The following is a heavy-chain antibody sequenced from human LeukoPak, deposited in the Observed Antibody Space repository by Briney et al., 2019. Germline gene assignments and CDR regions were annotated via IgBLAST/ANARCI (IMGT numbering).Heavy chain of an antibody. CDR1: GFTVSSNY. D-gene: IGHD5-18*01. Sequence: GGSLRLSCAASGFTVSSNYMSWVRQAPGKGLEWVLVIYSGGSTYYADSVKGRFTISRDNSKNTLYLQMNSLRAEDTAVYYCARVRTGYSLDYWGQGTLVTVSS. CDR3: ARVRTGYSLDY. CDR2: IYSGGST. V-gene: IGHV3-66*01. J-gene: IGHJ4*02.